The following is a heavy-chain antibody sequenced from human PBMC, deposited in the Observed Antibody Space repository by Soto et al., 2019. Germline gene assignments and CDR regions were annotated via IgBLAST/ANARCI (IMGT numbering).Heavy chain of an antibody. D-gene: IGHD3-16*02. CDR1: GGSFTPYY. CDR2: ISHSGGT. J-gene: IGHJ4*02. V-gene: IGHV4-34*01. Sequence: SETLSLTCAVYGGSFTPYYWNWIRQSPGKGLEWIGEISHSGGTNYNPSLKSRVTISVDTSKNQFSLKMTSVTAADTAVYYCRVWGSFRYTGQWGQGTLVTVS. CDR3: RVWGSFRYTGQ.